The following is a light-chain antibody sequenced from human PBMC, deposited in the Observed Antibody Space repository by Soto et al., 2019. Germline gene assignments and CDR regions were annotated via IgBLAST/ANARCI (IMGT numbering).Light chain of an antibody. CDR3: SSYTTTNTYV. CDR2: EVS. J-gene: IGLJ1*01. Sequence: QSVLTQPPSVSGSPGQSVTISCTGTSSDFGSYNRVSWYQRPPGTGPKLMIYEVSNRPSGVPDRFSGSKSGNTASLTISGLQVEDEADYYCSSYTTTNTYVFGSGTKVTVL. V-gene: IGLV2-18*02. CDR1: SSDFGSYNR.